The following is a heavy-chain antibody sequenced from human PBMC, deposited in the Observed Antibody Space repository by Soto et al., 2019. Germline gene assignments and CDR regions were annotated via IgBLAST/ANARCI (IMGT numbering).Heavy chain of an antibody. CDR2: IYYSGST. CDR3: SIHPDDGEYWDWVNY. V-gene: IGHV4-39*01. D-gene: IGHD3-10*01. Sequence: QLQLQESGPGLVKPSETLSLTCTVSGGSISSSSYYWGWIRQPPGKGLERMGCIYYSGSTYYNPSLKSRVTRFVDTSDNRFSQMLRSVTTADTAVYYCSIHPDDGEYWDWVNYWGQGTLVTVSS. J-gene: IGHJ4*02. CDR1: GGSISSSSYY.